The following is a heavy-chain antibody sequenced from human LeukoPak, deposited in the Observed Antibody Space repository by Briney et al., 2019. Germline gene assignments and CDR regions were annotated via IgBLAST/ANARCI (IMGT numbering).Heavy chain of an antibody. Sequence: SQTLSLTCTVSGGSISSGDYYWSWIRQPPGKGLEWIGYIYYSGSTYYNPSLKSRVTFSVDTSKNQFSLKLSSVTAADTAVYYCARDGRGTYDFWSGYPPGYYMDVWGKGTTVAVSS. CDR3: ARDGRGTYDFWSGYPPGYYMDV. V-gene: IGHV4-30-4*08. CDR2: IYYSGST. J-gene: IGHJ6*03. D-gene: IGHD3-3*01. CDR1: GGSISSGDYY.